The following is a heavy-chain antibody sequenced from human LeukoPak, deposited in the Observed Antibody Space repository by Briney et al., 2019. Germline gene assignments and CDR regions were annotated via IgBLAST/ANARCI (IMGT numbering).Heavy chain of an antibody. V-gene: IGHV4-34*01. CDR2: INHSGST. D-gene: IGHD1-26*01. CDR3: ARGELQGHYYYYYMDV. J-gene: IGHJ6*03. Sequence: SETLSLTCAVYGGSFSGYYWSWIRQPPGKGMEWIGEINHSGSTNYNPSLKSRVTISVDTSKNQFSLKLSSVTAADTAVYYCARGELQGHYYYYYMDVWGKGTTVTVSS. CDR1: GGSFSGYY.